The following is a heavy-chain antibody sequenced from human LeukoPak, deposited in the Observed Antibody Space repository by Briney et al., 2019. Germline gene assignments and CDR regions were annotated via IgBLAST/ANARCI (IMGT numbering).Heavy chain of an antibody. CDR1: GFTFSSYG. CDR2: IYYSRST. J-gene: IGHJ4*02. CDR3: ARHTHEWELPTYYFDY. Sequence: PGRSLRLSSAASGFTFSSYGMHRVRQPPGQGLEWLGSIYYSRSTYYNPSLKSRVTISVDTSKNQISLKLSSVTAADTAVYYCARHTHEWELPTYYFDYWGQGTLVIVSS. D-gene: IGHD1-26*01. V-gene: IGHV4-39*01.